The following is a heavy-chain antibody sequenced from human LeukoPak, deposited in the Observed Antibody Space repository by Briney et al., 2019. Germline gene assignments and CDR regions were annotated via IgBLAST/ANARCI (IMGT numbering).Heavy chain of an antibody. V-gene: IGHV3-23*01. CDR2: VSASADST. J-gene: IGHJ6*02. Sequence: GGSLRLSCAASEFMFSKYAMSWVRQAPGKGLEWVSAVSASADSTYYADSVKGRFIISRDNSKNTLFLQMNSLRAEDTAVYYCARRPAIFMDGVYYYSMDVWGQGTTVTVSS. CDR3: ARRPAIFMDGVYYYSMDV. D-gene: IGHD2-2*01. CDR1: EFMFSKYA.